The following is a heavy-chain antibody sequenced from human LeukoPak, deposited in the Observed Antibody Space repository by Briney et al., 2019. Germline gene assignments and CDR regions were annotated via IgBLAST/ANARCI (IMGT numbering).Heavy chain of an antibody. V-gene: IGHV3-21*01. CDR3: ARGNLWFGELVY. Sequence: GGSLRLSCAASGFTFSDYYMNWVRQAPGKGLEWVSSISSSPSYIYYADSVKGRFTISRDDAKNSLYLQMNSLRAEDTAVYYCARGNLWFGELVYWGQGTLVTVSS. CDR1: GFTFSDYY. CDR2: ISSSPSYI. D-gene: IGHD3-10*01. J-gene: IGHJ4*02.